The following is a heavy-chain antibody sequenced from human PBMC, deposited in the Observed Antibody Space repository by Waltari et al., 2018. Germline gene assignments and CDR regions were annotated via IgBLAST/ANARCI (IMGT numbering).Heavy chain of an antibody. CDR3: ARDGSGSAGVGASGYFDY. V-gene: IGHV3-53*01. D-gene: IGHD1-26*01. J-gene: IGHJ4*02. Sequence: EVQLVESGGGLIQPGGSLRLSCAASGFTVRSNYMSWVRQAPGRGLEWVSVIYSGGSTYYADSVKGRFTISRDNSKNTLYLQMNSLRAEDTAVYYCARDGSGSAGVGASGYFDYWGQGTLVTVSS. CDR2: IYSGGST. CDR1: GFTVRSNY.